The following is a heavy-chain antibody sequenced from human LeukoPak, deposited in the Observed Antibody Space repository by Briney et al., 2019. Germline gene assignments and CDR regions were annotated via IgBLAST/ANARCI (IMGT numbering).Heavy chain of an antibody. V-gene: IGHV3-64*01. D-gene: IGHD3-10*01. CDR1: GFTFTNYA. J-gene: IGHJ4*02. Sequence: GGSLRLSCVASGFTFTNYAMLWVRQAPGKGLEYVSGTSSNGGSTYYANSVKGRFTISRDNSKNTLYLQMGSLRADDMAVYYCARGGGYYGSESPDYWGQGTLVTVSS. CDR2: TSSNGGST. CDR3: ARGGGYYGSESPDY.